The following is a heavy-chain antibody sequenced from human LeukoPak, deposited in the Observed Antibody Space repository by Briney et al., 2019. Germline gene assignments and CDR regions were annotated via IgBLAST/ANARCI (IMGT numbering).Heavy chain of an antibody. D-gene: IGHD3-16*02. CDR2: LNPSGGSP. V-gene: IGHV1-46*01. J-gene: IGHJ4*01. CDR1: GYTFTSYF. Sequence: ASVKVSCKASGYTFTSYFMHWVRQAPGQGLEWMGVLNPSGGSPNYAQNFQGRVTLTRDTSTSTVYMELSSLRSEDTAVYYCARGSYTKFDYWGHGTLVTVSS. CDR3: ARGSYTKFDY.